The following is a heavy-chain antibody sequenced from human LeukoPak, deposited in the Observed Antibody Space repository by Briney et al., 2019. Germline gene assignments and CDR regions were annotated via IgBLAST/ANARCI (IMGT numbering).Heavy chain of an antibody. CDR1: GFTFSSYE. CDR2: ISSSVSTI. CDR3: ARDQNSRGYSYGP. V-gene: IGHV3-48*03. Sequence: GGSLRLSCAASGFTFSSYEMNWVRQAPGKGLEWVSYISSSVSTIYYADSVKGRFTISRDNAKNSLYLQMSSLRAEDTAVYYCARDQNSRGYSYGPWGQGTLVTVSS. J-gene: IGHJ5*02. D-gene: IGHD5-18*01.